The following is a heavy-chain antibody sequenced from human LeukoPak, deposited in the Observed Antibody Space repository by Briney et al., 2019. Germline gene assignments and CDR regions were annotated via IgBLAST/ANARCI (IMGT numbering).Heavy chain of an antibody. Sequence: GGSLRLSCAASGFTFSSNWMHWVRQAPGKGLVWVSRINEDGSTTNYADSVKGRSTIFRDNAKNTLYLQMNSLRAVDTAVYYCVRDLGGRSGHWGQGTLVTVSS. V-gene: IGHV3-74*01. CDR3: VRDLGGRSGH. J-gene: IGHJ4*02. D-gene: IGHD1-26*01. CDR1: GFTFSSNW. CDR2: INEDGSTT.